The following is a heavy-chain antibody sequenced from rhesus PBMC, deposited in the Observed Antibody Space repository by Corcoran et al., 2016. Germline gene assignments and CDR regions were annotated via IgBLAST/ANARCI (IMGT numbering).Heavy chain of an antibody. CDR3: ERDLGWGYYDF. CDR2: INQKTGGT. V-gene: IGHV1-138*01. J-gene: IGHJ4*01. Sequence: QVQLVQSGAEVKKPGSSVKVSCKASGYTFTDHYIHWVRQTPGQGLEGRGEINQKTGGTNYAQKYQGRGTVTRETSTSTAYMELSSLTSEDTAVYYCERDLGWGYYDFWGQGVLITVSS. CDR1: GYTFTDHY. D-gene: IGHD3-34*01.